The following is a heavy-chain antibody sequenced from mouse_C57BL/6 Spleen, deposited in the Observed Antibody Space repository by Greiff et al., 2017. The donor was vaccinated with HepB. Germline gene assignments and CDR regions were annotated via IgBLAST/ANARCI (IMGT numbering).Heavy chain of an antibody. J-gene: IGHJ1*03. V-gene: IGHV5-17*01. CDR2: ISSGSSTI. D-gene: IGHD2-10*01. CDR1: GFTFSDYG. Sequence: EVKLVESGGGLVKPGGSLKLSCAASGFTFSDYGMHWVRQAPEKGLEWVAYISSGSSTIYYADTVKGRFTSSRDNAKNTLFLQMTSLRSEDTAMYYCARRRLGPTTYFDVWGTGTTVTVSS. CDR3: ARRRLGPTTYFDV.